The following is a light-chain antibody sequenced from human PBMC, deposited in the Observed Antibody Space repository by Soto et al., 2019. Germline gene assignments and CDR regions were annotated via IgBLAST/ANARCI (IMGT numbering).Light chain of an antibody. CDR1: QTLLFTSNDKNS. CDR2: WAS. CDR3: QQYHTTPNT. Sequence: VMTQSPDSLTVSLGERAAINCKSSQTLLFTSNDKNSLAWYQQKPGQPPKLLIYWASTRASGAPDRFSGSGSGTYFTLTINSLQAEDVAVYYCQQYHTTPNTFGQGTKVEIK. V-gene: IGKV4-1*01. J-gene: IGKJ2*01.